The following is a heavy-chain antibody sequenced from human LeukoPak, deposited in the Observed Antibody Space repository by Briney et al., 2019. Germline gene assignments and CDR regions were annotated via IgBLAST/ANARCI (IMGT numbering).Heavy chain of an antibody. J-gene: IGHJ5*02. CDR2: IYYSGST. CDR1: GGFISSYY. V-gene: IGHV4-59*01. CDR3: ATTNYGDYNWFDP. Sequence: PSETLSLTCTVSGGFISSYYWSWIRQPPGKGLEWIGYIYYSGSTKYNLSLKSRVTMSVDTSKNQFSLKVTSVTAADTAVYYCATTNYGDYNWFDPWGQGTLVTVSS. D-gene: IGHD4-17*01.